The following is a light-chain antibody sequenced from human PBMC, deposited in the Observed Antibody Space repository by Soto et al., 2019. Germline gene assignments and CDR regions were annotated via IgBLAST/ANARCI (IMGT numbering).Light chain of an antibody. CDR3: QQYDNLPPYT. Sequence: DIQMTQAPSSLSASVGDRVTITCQASQDISNYLNWYQQKPGKAPKLLIYDEYNLETGVPSRFSGSGSGTDFTFTISSLQPEDIATYYYQQYDNLPPYTFGQGTKLEIK. V-gene: IGKV1-33*01. J-gene: IGKJ2*01. CDR2: DEY. CDR1: QDISNY.